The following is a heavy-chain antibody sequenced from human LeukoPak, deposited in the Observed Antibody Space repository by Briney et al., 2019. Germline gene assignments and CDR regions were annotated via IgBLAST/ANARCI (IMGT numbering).Heavy chain of an antibody. J-gene: IGHJ6*03. CDR1: GYSFPHYW. D-gene: IGHD3-16*01. CDR2: IYPGDFET. V-gene: IGHV5-51*01. CDR3: VRRGGYNYSYLDI. Sequence: GESLKISCKGSGYSFPHYWIAWVRQKPGKGLEWMGIIYPGDFETRYSLSFQGQVTISADKSINTAYLQWSSLKASDTAMYYCVRRGGYNYSYLDIWGKGTTVTVSS.